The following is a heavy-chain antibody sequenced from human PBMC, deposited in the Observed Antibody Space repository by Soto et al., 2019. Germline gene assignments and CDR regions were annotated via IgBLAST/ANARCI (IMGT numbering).Heavy chain of an antibody. CDR2: IGTAGDT. CDR3: AREGYSQHYYYGMDV. V-gene: IGHV3-13*01. CDR1: GFTFSSYD. Sequence: GGSLRLSCAASGFTFSSYDMHWVRQATGKGLEWVSAIGTAGDTYYPGSVKGRFTISRENAKNSLYLQMNSLRAGDTAVYYCAREGYSQHYYYGMDVWGQGTTVTVSS. J-gene: IGHJ6*02. D-gene: IGHD1-26*01.